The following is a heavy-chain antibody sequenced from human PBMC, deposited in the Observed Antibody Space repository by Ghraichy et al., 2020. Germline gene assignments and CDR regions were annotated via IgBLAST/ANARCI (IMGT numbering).Heavy chain of an antibody. V-gene: IGHV3-20*04. Sequence: GGSLRLSCAASGFTFGESGMNWVRQAPGKGLEWVSGINWNGGSTGYADSVKGRFTISRDNAKNSLYLQMNSLRAEDTALYYCARGFVVNDLYFDLWGRGTLVTVSS. CDR2: INWNGGST. J-gene: IGHJ2*01. CDR1: GFTFGESG. D-gene: IGHD2-21*01. CDR3: ARGFVVNDLYFDL.